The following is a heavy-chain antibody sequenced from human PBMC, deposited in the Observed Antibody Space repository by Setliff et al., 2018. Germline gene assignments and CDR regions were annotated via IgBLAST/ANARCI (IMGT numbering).Heavy chain of an antibody. Sequence: KPSETLSLTCTVSGGSISSSSYYWGWIRQPPGKGLEWIGSIYYSGSTYYNPSLKSRVTISVDTSKNQFSLKLTSVTAADTAVYYCARDWRGETVNLGYMDVWGKGTTVTVSS. J-gene: IGHJ6*03. D-gene: IGHD3-16*01. CDR1: GGSISSSSYY. CDR3: ARDWRGETVNLGYMDV. CDR2: IYYSGST. V-gene: IGHV4-39*02.